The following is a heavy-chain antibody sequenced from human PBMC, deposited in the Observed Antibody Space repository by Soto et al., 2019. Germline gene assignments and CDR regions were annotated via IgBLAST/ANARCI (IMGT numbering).Heavy chain of an antibody. Sequence: EVQLVESGGGLVKPGGSLRLSCAASGFTFSNAWMSWVRQAPGKGLEWVGRIKSKTDGGTTDYAAPVKGRFTISRDDSKNTLYLQMNSLKTEDTAVYYCTTDDYYDSSGYYSGAFDIWGQGTMVTVSS. CDR2: IKSKTDGGTT. D-gene: IGHD3-22*01. CDR1: GFTFSNAW. CDR3: TTDDYYDSSGYYSGAFDI. V-gene: IGHV3-15*01. J-gene: IGHJ3*02.